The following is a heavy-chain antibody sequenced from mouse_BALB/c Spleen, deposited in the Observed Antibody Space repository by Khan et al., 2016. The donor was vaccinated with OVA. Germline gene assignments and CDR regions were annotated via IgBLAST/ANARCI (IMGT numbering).Heavy chain of an antibody. J-gene: IGHJ3*01. CDR2: IYPFNDDT. Sequence: VQLKQSGPELVKPGASVKMSCKASGYTFTSYVMHWVKQKPGLGLEWIGYIYPFNDDTKYNEKFKGKATLTSDKSSSTAYMELSSLTSEDSAVYYSAPVGNYYVSFAYWGQGTLVTVSA. D-gene: IGHD1-1*01. CDR3: APVGNYYVSFAY. V-gene: IGHV1S136*01. CDR1: GYTFTSYV.